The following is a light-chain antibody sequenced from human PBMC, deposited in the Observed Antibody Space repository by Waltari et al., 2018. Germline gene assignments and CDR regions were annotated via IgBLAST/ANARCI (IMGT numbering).Light chain of an antibody. V-gene: IGKV3-11*01. CDR3: QQRANWPPLS. CDR1: QSVSTF. J-gene: IGKJ4*01. CDR2: HAS. Sequence: EIVLTQSPATLSLSPGERATLPCRASQSVSTFLAWYQQKPGQAPRLLIYHASNRATGIPARFSGRGSGTNFTLTISSLEPEDFAVYYCQQRANWPPLSFGGGTRVEIK.